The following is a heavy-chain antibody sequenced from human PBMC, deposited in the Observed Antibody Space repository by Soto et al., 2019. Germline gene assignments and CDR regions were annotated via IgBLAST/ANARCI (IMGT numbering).Heavy chain of an antibody. CDR3: ARSYYDILTGYFYGMDV. Sequence: QITLKESGPTLVKPTQTLTLTCTFSGFSLSTSGVGVGWIRQPPGKALEWLALIYWDEDKRYSPSLKSRLTITKDTSKNHVVLTMTNMDPVDTATYYCARSYYDILTGYFYGMDVWGQGTTVTVSS. V-gene: IGHV2-5*02. J-gene: IGHJ6*02. CDR1: GFSLSTSGVG. CDR2: IYWDEDK. D-gene: IGHD3-9*01.